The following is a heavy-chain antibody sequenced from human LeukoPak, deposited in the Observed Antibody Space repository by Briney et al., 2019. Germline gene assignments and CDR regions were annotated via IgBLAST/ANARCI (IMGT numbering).Heavy chain of an antibody. CDR3: ARLGVELWYRTTSGPFDY. Sequence: NPSETLSLTCTVSGGSISSSSYYWGWIRQPPGKGLEWIGRIYYSGSTYYNPSLKSRVTISVDTCKNQFSLKLSSVTAADTAVYYCARLGVELWYRTTSGPFDYWGQGTLVTVSS. CDR2: IYYSGST. V-gene: IGHV4-39*01. CDR1: GGSISSSSYY. D-gene: IGHD3-10*01. J-gene: IGHJ4*02.